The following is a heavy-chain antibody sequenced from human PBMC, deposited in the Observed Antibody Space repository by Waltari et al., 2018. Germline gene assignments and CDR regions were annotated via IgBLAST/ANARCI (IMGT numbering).Heavy chain of an antibody. J-gene: IGHJ4*02. CDR2: IRYDGSNK. Sequence: QVQLVESGGGVVQPGGSLSLSCAASGFTFSRYGMHWVRQAPGKGLEWVAFIRYDGSNKYYADSVKGRFTISRDNSKNTLYLQMNSLRAEDTAVYYCAKQKGVIRYFDYWGQGTLVTVSS. CDR3: AKQKGVIRYFDY. D-gene: IGHD2-21*01. V-gene: IGHV3-30*02. CDR1: GFTFSRYG.